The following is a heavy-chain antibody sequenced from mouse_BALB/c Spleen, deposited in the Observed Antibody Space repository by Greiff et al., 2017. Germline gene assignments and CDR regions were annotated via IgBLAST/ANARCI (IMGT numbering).Heavy chain of an antibody. CDR2: IDPETGGT. Sequence: VKLQESGAELVRPGASVTLSCKASGYTFTDYEMHWVKQTPVHGLEWIGAIDPETGGTAYNQKFKGKATLTADKSSSTAYMELRSLTSEDSAVYYCTRLGGNYRSWFAYWGQGTLVTVSA. V-gene: IGHV1-15*01. CDR3: TRLGGNYRSWFAY. D-gene: IGHD2-1*01. CDR1: GYTFTDYE. J-gene: IGHJ3*01.